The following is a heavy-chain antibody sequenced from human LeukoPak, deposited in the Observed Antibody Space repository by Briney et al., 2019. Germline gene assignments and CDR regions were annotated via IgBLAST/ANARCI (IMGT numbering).Heavy chain of an antibody. J-gene: IGHJ4*02. Sequence: ASVKVSCKASGYTFTGYYMHWVRQAPGQGLEWMGWINPNSGGTDYAQKSQGRVTMTRDTSISTAYMELSRLRSDDTAVYYCARGDDNGDYEAIDWGQGTLVTVSS. V-gene: IGHV1-2*02. CDR2: INPNSGGT. CDR3: ARGDDNGDYEAID. D-gene: IGHD4-17*01. CDR1: GYTFTGYY.